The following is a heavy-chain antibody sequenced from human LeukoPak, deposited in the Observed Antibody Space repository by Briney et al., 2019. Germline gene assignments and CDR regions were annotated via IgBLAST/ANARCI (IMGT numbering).Heavy chain of an antibody. V-gene: IGHV1-69*13. CDR1: GGTFSSYA. J-gene: IGHJ4*02. CDR2: IIPIFGTA. CDR3: ARDAAMAHSPFDY. Sequence: GASVKVSCKASGGTFSSYAISWVRQAPGQGLEWMGGIIPIFGTANYAQKFQGRVTITADEFTSTAYMELSSLRSEDTAVYYCARDAAMAHSPFDYWGQGTLVTVSS. D-gene: IGHD5-18*01.